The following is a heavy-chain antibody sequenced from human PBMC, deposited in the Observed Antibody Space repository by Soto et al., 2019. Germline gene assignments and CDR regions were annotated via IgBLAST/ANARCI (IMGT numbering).Heavy chain of an antibody. D-gene: IGHD5-12*01. CDR3: AMGGLRPAAAFDL. Sequence: TSETLSLTCTVSGGSISSSRYYWGWIRQPPGKGLEWIGSIYYRGSTYYNPSLKSRVTISVDTSKNQFSLKLSSVTAADTAVYYCAMGGLRPAAAFDLWGQGTMVTVSS. CDR2: IYYRGST. CDR1: GGSISSSRYY. J-gene: IGHJ3*01. V-gene: IGHV4-39*01.